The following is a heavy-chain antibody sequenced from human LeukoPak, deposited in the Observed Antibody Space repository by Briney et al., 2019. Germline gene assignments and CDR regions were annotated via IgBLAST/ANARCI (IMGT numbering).Heavy chain of an antibody. CDR2: IYTSGST. Sequence: PSETLSLTCTVSGGSINSYYWSWIRQPAGKGLEWIGRIYTSGSTNYNPSLKSRVTMSVDTSTNQFSLKLSSVTAADTAVYYCATGSTHTYYGMDVWGQGTTVTVSS. V-gene: IGHV4-4*07. J-gene: IGHJ6*02. CDR1: GGSINSYY. CDR3: ATGSTHTYYGMDV.